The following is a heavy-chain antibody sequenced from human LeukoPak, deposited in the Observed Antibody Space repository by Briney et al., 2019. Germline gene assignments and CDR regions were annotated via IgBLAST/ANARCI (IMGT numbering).Heavy chain of an antibody. V-gene: IGHV3-48*01. J-gene: IGHJ4*02. CDR2: ISYSSSPI. Sequence: PGGSLRLSCAASGYTFNIYGKKWVRQAPGKGLECVSYISYSSSPIYYADSVKGRFTISRDNAKNSLYLQMNSLRAEDTAVYYCARAVGNHFDYWGQGTLVTVSS. D-gene: IGHD4-23*01. CDR1: GYTFNIYG. CDR3: ARAVGNHFDY.